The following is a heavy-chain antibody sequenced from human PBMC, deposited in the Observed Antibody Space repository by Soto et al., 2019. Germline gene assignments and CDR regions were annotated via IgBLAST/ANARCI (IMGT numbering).Heavy chain of an antibody. V-gene: IGHV1-69*01. D-gene: IGHD3-16*01. J-gene: IGHJ4*02. CDR1: GGTFSSYA. CDR2: IIPIFGTA. CDR3: ARGVTFGGENY. Sequence: QVQLVQSGDEVKKPGSSVQVSCQASGGTFSSYAISWVRQAPGQWLEWMGGIIPIFGTANYAQKFQGRVTITADESTSTSYMELSSLRSEDTAVYYCARGVTFGGENYWGQGTLVTVSS.